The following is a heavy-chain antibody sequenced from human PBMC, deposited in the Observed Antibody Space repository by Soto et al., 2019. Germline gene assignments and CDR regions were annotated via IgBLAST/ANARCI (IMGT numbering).Heavy chain of an antibody. D-gene: IGHD2-2*01. CDR3: AREGCSSTSCYQESYFDY. CDR1: GFTFSDYY. CDR2: ISSSGSTI. Sequence: GGSLRLSCAASGFTFSDYYMSWIRQAPGEGLEWVSYISSSGSTIYYADSVKGRFTISRDNAKNSLYLQMNSLRAEDTAVYYCAREGCSSTSCYQESYFDYWGQGTLVTVSS. V-gene: IGHV3-11*01. J-gene: IGHJ4*02.